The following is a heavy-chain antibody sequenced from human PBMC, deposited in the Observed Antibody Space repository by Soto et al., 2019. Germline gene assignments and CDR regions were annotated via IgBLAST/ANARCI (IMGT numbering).Heavy chain of an antibody. CDR1: GGSFSGYY. J-gene: IGHJ6*02. V-gene: IGHV4-34*01. Sequence: PSETLSLTCAVYGGSFSGYYWSWIRQPPGKGLEWIGEINHSGSTNYNPSLKSRVTISVDTSKNQFSLKLSSVTAADTAVYYCASQLGHYYYYYGMDVWGQGTTVTVS. D-gene: IGHD1-1*01. CDR3: ASQLGHYYYYYGMDV. CDR2: INHSGST.